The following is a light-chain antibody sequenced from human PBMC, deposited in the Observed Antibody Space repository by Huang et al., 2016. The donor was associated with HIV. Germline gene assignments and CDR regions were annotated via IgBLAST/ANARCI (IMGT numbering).Light chain of an antibody. CDR3: QQYHSTPYT. J-gene: IGKJ2*01. Sequence: DIQMTQSPSSLSASVRNRVTITCRASQAIAKSLAWYQQKQGKAPKLLLYAASRLESVVPSRFSGSGSGTDYTLTISSLQPEDFATYYCQQYHSTPYTFGQGTKLEIK. CDR1: QAIAKS. V-gene: IGKV1-NL1*01. CDR2: AAS.